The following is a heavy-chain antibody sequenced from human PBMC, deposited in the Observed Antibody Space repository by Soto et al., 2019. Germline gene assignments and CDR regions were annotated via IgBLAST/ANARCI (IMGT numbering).Heavy chain of an antibody. D-gene: IGHD3-9*01. CDR1: GGTFSSYA. CDR3: ARPYYDILTGYYSYFDY. V-gene: IGHV1-69*06. CDR2: IIPIFGTA. Sequence: SVKVSCKASGGTFSSYAISWVRQAPGQGLEWMGGIIPIFGTANYAQKFQGRVTITADKSTSTAYMELSSLRSEDTAVYYCARPYYDILTGYYSYFDYWGQGTLVTVSS. J-gene: IGHJ4*02.